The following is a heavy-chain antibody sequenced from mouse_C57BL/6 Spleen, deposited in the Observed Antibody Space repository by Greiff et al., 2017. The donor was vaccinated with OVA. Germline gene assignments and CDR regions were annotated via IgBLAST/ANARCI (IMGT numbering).Heavy chain of an antibody. J-gene: IGHJ2*01. Sequence: QVQLQQPGAELVKPGASVKMSCKASGYTFTSYWITWVKQRPGQGLEWIGDISPGSGSTNYNEKFKSKATLTVDTSSSTAYMQLSSLTSEDSAVYYCARGDYGSSPLDYWGQGTTLTVSS. CDR2: ISPGSGST. CDR1: GYTFTSYW. V-gene: IGHV1-55*01. CDR3: ARGDYGSSPLDY. D-gene: IGHD1-1*01.